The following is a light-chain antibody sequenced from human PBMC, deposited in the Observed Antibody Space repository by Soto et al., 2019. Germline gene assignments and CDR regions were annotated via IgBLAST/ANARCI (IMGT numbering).Light chain of an antibody. CDR2: GAS. Sequence: VEVTQSPATLSVSPGGRATLSCRASQSISDTLAWYQQSPGQAPRLLIHGASTRAPGFPARFSGSGSGTDLTLTISILQSEDFAVYYCEQYKGWPRRFGQGTKV. V-gene: IGKV3-15*01. CDR1: QSISDT. CDR3: EQYKGWPRR. J-gene: IGKJ1*01.